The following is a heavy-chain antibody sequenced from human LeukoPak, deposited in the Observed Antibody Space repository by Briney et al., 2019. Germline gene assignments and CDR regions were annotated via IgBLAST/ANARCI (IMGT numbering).Heavy chain of an antibody. CDR3: ARSTYYYDSSGYYYWFDP. D-gene: IGHD3-22*01. CDR1: GGSISSYY. J-gene: IGHJ5*02. CDR2: IYYSGST. Sequence: SETLSLTCTVSGGSISSYYWSWIRQPPGKGLEWIGYIYYSGSTYYNPSLKSRVTISVDTSKNQFSLKLGSVTAADTAVYYCARSTYYYDSSGYYYWFDPWGQGTLVTVSS. V-gene: IGHV4-59*08.